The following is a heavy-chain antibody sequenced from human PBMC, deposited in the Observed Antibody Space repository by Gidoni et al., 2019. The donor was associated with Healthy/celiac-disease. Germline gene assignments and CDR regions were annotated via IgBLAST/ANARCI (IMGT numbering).Heavy chain of an antibody. D-gene: IGHD1-26*01. CDR1: GSTSSSYA. V-gene: IGHV3-23*01. CDR2: ISGSGGST. J-gene: IGHJ3*02. Sequence: EVQLLESGGGLVQPGGSLSLSCEASGSTSSSYAMSWVRQAPGKGLEWVSAISGSGGSTYYADSVKGRFTISRDNSKNTLYLQMNSLRAEDTAVYYCAKAEWELFTRFDIWGQGTMVTVSS. CDR3: AKAEWELFTRFDI.